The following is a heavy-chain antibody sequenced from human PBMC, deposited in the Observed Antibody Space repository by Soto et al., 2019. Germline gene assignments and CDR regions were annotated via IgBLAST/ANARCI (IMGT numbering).Heavy chain of an antibody. Sequence: PGGSLRISCATSGFSFSTYAIHWVRQAPGKGLDWVAVISNDGSKRYYAQSVKGRFTISRDNSNNTVDLQMNSLRAEDTALYYCARSIAVAGLDYWGPGTLVTVSS. D-gene: IGHD6-19*01. V-gene: IGHV3-30-3*01. CDR3: ARSIAVAGLDY. CDR2: ISNDGSKR. J-gene: IGHJ4*02. CDR1: GFSFSTYA.